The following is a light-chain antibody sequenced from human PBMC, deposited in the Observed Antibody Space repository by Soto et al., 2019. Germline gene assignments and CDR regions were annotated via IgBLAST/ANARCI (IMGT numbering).Light chain of an antibody. J-gene: IGLJ1*01. V-gene: IGLV2-11*01. CDR2: DVS. CDR1: SSDVGGYNY. CDR3: CSYAGSYSV. Sequence: QSVLTQPRSVSGSPGQSVTISCTGTSSDVGGYNYVSWYQQHPGKAPKLMIYDVSKRPSGVPDRFSGSKSGNTASLTISGLQAEDEADYYCCSYAGSYSVFGTGTSSPS.